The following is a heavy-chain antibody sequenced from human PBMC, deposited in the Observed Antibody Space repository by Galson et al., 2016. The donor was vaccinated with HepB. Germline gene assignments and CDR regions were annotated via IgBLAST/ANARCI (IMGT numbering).Heavy chain of an antibody. Sequence: SLRLSCAASRFTFSSFDMSWVRQPPGKGLERLSSINESGGSTYYADYVKGRFTISRDNSKATLYLQMNSLTTDDTALYYCARDKSLGFLSAFDLWGQGTMVAGSS. CDR2: INESGGST. D-gene: IGHD2/OR15-2a*01. CDR1: RFTFSSFD. V-gene: IGHV3-23*01. J-gene: IGHJ3*01. CDR3: ARDKSLGFLSAFDL.